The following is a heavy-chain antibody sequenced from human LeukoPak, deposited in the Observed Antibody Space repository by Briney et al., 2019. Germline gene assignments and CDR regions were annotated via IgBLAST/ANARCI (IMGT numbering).Heavy chain of an antibody. Sequence: GGSLRLSCAASGFTFSSYWMSWVRQAPGKGLEWVANIKQDGSEKYYVDSVKGRFTISRDNAKNSLYLQMNSLRAEDTAVYYCARDFGDFWTGRGGDYWGQGTLVTVSS. CDR3: ARDFGDFWTGRGGDY. J-gene: IGHJ4*02. V-gene: IGHV3-7*01. CDR2: IKQDGSEK. CDR1: GFTFSSYW. D-gene: IGHD3/OR15-3a*01.